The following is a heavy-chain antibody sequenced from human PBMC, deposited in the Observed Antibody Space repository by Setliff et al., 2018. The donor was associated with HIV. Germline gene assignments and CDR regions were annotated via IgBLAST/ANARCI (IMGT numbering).Heavy chain of an antibody. CDR2: IYYSGST. V-gene: IGHV4-39*07. D-gene: IGHD6-19*01. J-gene: IGHJ4*02. Sequence: PSETLSLTCIVSGGSISSSSHYWGWIRQPPGKGLEWIGNIYYSGSTYYNPSLRSRVTISVDTSKNQFSLKLSSVTAADTAVYYCARKSTTSGWYSDWGQGTLVTVSS. CDR3: ARKSTTSGWYSD. CDR1: GGSISSSSHY.